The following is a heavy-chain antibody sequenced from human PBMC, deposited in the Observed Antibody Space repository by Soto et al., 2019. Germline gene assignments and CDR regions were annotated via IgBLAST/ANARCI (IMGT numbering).Heavy chain of an antibody. D-gene: IGHD1-26*01. V-gene: IGHV4-59*01. CDR1: GGSISSYY. CDR3: ARVVGATSPWFDP. J-gene: IGHJ5*02. CDR2: VYYSGST. Sequence: SETLSLTCTVSGGSISSYYWSWIRQPPGKGLEWIGYVYYSGSTNYNPSLKSRVTISVDTSKNQFSLKLSSVTAADTAVYYCARVVGATSPWFDPWGQGTLVTVSS.